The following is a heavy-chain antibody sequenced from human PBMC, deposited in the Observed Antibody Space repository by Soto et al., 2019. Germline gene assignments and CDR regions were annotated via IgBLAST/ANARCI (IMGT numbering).Heavy chain of an antibody. V-gene: IGHV3-30*18. CDR3: AKDYYDTLTGYYGPDY. D-gene: IGHD3-9*01. J-gene: IGHJ4*02. CDR2: ISYDGSNK. CDR1: GFTFSSYG. Sequence: GGSLRLSCAASGFTFSSYGIHWVRQAPGKGLEWAAVISYDGSNKYYADSVKGRFTISRDNSKNLLYLQMNSLGAEDTAVYYCAKDYYDTLTGYYGPDYWGQGTLVTVSS.